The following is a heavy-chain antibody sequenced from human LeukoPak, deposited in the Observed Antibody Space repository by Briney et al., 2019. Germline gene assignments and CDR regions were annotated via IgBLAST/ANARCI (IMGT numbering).Heavy chain of an antibody. CDR1: GFTFSSYG. J-gene: IGHJ4*02. V-gene: IGHV3-33*01. CDR2: IWYDGSNK. CDR3: AREGGGDGPFDY. Sequence: SGGSLRLSCAASGFTFSSYGMHWVRQAPGKGLEWVAVIWYDGSNKYYADSVKGRFTISRDNSKNTLYLQMNSLRAEDTAVYYCAREGGGDGPFDYWGQGTLVTVSS. D-gene: IGHD3-10*01.